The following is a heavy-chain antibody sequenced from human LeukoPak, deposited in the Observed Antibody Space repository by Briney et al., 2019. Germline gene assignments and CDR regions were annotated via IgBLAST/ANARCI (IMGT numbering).Heavy chain of an antibody. D-gene: IGHD2-15*01. Sequence: GGSLRLSCAASGFTFSSYSMNWVRQAPGKGLEWVSSISSSSSYIYYADSVKGRFTISRDNAKNSLYLQMNSLRAEDTAVYYCASASGEGYCSGGSCPIDPWGQGTLVTVSS. J-gene: IGHJ5*02. CDR3: ASASGEGYCSGGSCPIDP. V-gene: IGHV3-21*01. CDR2: ISSSSSYI. CDR1: GFTFSSYS.